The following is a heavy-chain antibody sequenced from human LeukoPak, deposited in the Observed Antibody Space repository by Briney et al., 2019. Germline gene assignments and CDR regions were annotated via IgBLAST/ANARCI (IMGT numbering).Heavy chain of an antibody. Sequence: PGGSLRLSCAASGFTFSSYEMNWVRQAPGKGLEGVSYISSSGSTIYYADSVKGRFTISRDNAKNSLYLQMNSLRAEDTAVYYCAREGVGNLGYYYGMDVWGQGTTVTVSS. J-gene: IGHJ6*02. CDR2: ISSSGSTI. D-gene: IGHD4-23*01. CDR3: AREGVGNLGYYYGMDV. CDR1: GFTFSSYE. V-gene: IGHV3-48*03.